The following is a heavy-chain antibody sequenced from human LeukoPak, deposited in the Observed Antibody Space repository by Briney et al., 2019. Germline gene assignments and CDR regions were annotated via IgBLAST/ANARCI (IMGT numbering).Heavy chain of an antibody. D-gene: IGHD2-2*01. Sequence: GASVKVSCKASGYTFTGYYMHWVRQAPGQGLEWMGWINPNSGGTNYAQKFQGWVTMTRDTSISTAYMELSRLRSDDTAVYYCARDKVVPAAPRYGMDVWGQGTTVTVSS. CDR1: GYTFTGYY. CDR3: ARDKVVPAAPRYGMDV. J-gene: IGHJ6*02. V-gene: IGHV1-2*04. CDR2: INPNSGGT.